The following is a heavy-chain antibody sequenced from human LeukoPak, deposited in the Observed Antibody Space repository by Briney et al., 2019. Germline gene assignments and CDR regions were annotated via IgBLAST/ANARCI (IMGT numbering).Heavy chain of an antibody. D-gene: IGHD4-23*01. Sequence: GGSLRLSCAASGFTFSNYAMSWVRQAPGRGLEWVSAISGSGDYTNYADSVKGRFTISRDNSKNTLYLQMNSLRAEDTAVYYCAKDLGDGGSDYWGQGTLVTVSS. J-gene: IGHJ4*02. CDR3: AKDLGDGGSDY. CDR2: ISGSGDYT. CDR1: GFTFSNYA. V-gene: IGHV3-23*01.